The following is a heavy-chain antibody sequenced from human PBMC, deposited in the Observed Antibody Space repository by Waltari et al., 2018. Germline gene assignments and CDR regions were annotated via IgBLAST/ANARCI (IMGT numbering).Heavy chain of an antibody. V-gene: IGHV4-38-2*02. CDR3: ARDIMGSGWNYGWFDP. Sequence: QVQLQESGPGLVKPSETLSLTCAVSGYSISSGYYWGWIRQPPGKGLEWIGSIYHSGGTYYTPSLKSRVTISVDTSKNQFSLKLSSVTAADTAVYYCARDIMGSGWNYGWFDPWGQGTLVTVSS. CDR1: GYSISSGYY. D-gene: IGHD1-7*01. CDR2: IYHSGGT. J-gene: IGHJ5*02.